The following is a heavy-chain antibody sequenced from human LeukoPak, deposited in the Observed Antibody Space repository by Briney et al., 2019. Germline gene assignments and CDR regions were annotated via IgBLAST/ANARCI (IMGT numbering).Heavy chain of an antibody. J-gene: IGHJ4*02. CDR2: IYYTGAT. CDR1: GGSISGDY. Sequence: PSETLSLTCTVSGGSISGDYWSWIRQSPGKGQEWVAYIYYTGATNHNPSLKSRVTISVDTSKNQFSLRLSSVTAADTAVYYCARLQGDSTAVFDYWGQGTLVSVTS. CDR3: ARLQGDSTAVFDY. D-gene: IGHD2-21*01. V-gene: IGHV4-59*01.